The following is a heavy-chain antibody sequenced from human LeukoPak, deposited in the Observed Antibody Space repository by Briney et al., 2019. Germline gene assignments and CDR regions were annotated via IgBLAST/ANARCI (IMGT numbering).Heavy chain of an antibody. CDR1: GYTFTSCG. CDR2: ISAYNGNT. Sequence: GASVKVSCKPSGYTFTSCGITWVRQAPGQGLEWMGWISAYNGNTNYAQKLQGRVTMTTDTSTSTAYMELRSLRPDDTAVYYCARDFYCRNPSCYFAYYGVDVWGQGTTVTVSS. V-gene: IGHV1-18*01. CDR3: ARDFYCRNPSCYFAYYGVDV. J-gene: IGHJ6*02. D-gene: IGHD2-2*01.